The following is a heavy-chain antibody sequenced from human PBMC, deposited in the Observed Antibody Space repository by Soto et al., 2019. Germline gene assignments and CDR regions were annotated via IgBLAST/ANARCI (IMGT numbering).Heavy chain of an antibody. Sequence: EVQLLESGGGLVQPGGSLRLSCASSGFTFSSYAMTWVRQAPGKGLEWVSGLSTSGTRTYYADSVKGRFTISRDNANNTLYLQMNSLRAEDTAVYFCAKDEEGNYEFWSGFFDYWGQGTLVTVSP. CDR2: LSTSGTRT. J-gene: IGHJ4*02. CDR3: AKDEEGNYEFWSGFFDY. CDR1: GFTFSSYA. D-gene: IGHD3-3*01. V-gene: IGHV3-23*01.